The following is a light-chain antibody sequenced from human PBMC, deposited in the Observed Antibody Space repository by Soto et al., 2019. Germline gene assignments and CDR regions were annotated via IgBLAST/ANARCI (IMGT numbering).Light chain of an antibody. CDR1: QSVSSSY. CDR3: QYYGSSPVAYT. CDR2: GAS. Sequence: EIVLTQSPGTLSLSPGERATLSCRASQSVSSSYLAWYQQKPGQAPRLLIYGASSRATGIPDRFSGSGSGTDFALTISRLEPEDVAMYYCQYYGSSPVAYTFGQGTKLEIK. J-gene: IGKJ2*01. V-gene: IGKV3-20*01.